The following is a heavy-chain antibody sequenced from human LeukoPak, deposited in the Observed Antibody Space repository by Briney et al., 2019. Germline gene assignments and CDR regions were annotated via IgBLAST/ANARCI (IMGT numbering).Heavy chain of an antibody. CDR3: ARSQFRTTNSGAWGFQP. Sequence: ASVRVSCKASGYSLSDNYLRWVRQAPEQRLEWMAWINPRNGETKFAPRFQGRVTLTRDTSITTAYMELSRLRPDDTAVYYCARSQFRTTNSGAWGFQPWGQGTLVTVSS. D-gene: IGHD3-16*01. V-gene: IGHV1-2*02. CDR1: GYSLSDNY. CDR2: INPRNGET. J-gene: IGHJ1*01.